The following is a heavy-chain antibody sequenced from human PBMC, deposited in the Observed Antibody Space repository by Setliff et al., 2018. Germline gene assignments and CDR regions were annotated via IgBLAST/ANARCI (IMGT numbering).Heavy chain of an antibody. J-gene: IGHJ4*02. CDR1: GFTISDHY. Sequence: GGSLRLSCAASGFTISDHYMDWVRQAPGKGLEWISSISSSSIYIAYADSVKGRFTISRDNARNSLYLQMNSLRVEDTAVYYCAREFRCAAGSNCSHYWGQGTLVTVSS. V-gene: IGHV3-21*01. CDR3: AREFRCAAGSNCSHY. CDR2: ISSSSIYI. D-gene: IGHD6-13*01.